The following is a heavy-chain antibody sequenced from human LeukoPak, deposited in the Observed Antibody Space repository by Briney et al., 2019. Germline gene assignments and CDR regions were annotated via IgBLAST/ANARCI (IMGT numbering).Heavy chain of an antibody. D-gene: IGHD6-6*01. J-gene: IGHJ6*03. CDR2: IYPGDSDT. Sequence: GESLKISCKGSGYSFTSYWIGWVRQMPGKGLEWMGIIYPGDSDTRYSPSFQGQVTISADKSISTAYLQWSGLKASDTAMYYCARRIAARTGRYYYYYMDVWGKGTTVTVSS. CDR1: GYSFTSYW. V-gene: IGHV5-51*01. CDR3: ARRIAARTGRYYYYYMDV.